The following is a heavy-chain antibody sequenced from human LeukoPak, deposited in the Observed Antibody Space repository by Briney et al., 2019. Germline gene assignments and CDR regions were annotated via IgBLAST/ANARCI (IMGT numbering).Heavy chain of an antibody. CDR1: GFTFSSYA. J-gene: IGHJ1*01. V-gene: IGHV3-23*01. Sequence: SGGSLRLSCAASGFTFSSYAMSWVRQAPGKGLERVSGISGSGGSTYYTDSVTGRFTVSRDNSRNTLYLQMNSLRAEDTAVYYCAKDLHSTSWYNYFQHWGQGTLVTVSS. CDR3: AKDLHSTSWYNYFQH. CDR2: ISGSGGST. D-gene: IGHD6-13*01.